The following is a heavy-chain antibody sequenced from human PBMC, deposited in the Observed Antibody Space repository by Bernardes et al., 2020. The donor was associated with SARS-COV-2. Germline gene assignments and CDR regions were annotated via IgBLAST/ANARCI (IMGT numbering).Heavy chain of an antibody. CDR3: ARHEHDYWGYYGMDV. Sequence: GACLKISSKGSGYSVTRYWSGWVRPMPGKGLEWMGIIYPGDSDTRYSPSFQGQVTISADKSISTAYLQWSSLKASDTAMYYCARHEHDYWGYYGMDVWGQGTTVTVSS. D-gene: IGHD3-3*01. CDR2: IYPGDSDT. J-gene: IGHJ6*02. CDR1: GYSVTRYW. V-gene: IGHV5-51*01.